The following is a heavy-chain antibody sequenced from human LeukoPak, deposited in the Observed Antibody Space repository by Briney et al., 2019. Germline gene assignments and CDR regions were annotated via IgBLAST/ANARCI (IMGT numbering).Heavy chain of an antibody. CDR1: GFTFSSYG. V-gene: IGHV3-33*01. CDR3: ARDVCSSSSCYTFEY. Sequence: GGSLRISCAASGFTFSSYGRHWVRQAPGKGLEWVALTWYDGSNEYYADSVKGRFTISRDNSKNTLSLQMYSLRAEDTAIYYCARDVCSSSSCYTFEYWGQGTLVTVSS. CDR2: TWYDGSNE. D-gene: IGHD2-2*01. J-gene: IGHJ4*02.